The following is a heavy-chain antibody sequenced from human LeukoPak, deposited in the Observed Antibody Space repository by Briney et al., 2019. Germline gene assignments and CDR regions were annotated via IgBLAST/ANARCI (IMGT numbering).Heavy chain of an antibody. J-gene: IGHJ4*02. CDR1: GFTFSDYY. CDR2: ISSSSSYT. Sequence: GGSLTLSCAASGFTFSDYYMSWIRQAPGKGLEWVSYISSSSSYTNYADSVKGRFTISRDNAKNSLYLQMNSLRAEDTAVYYCARDSGSGGNFDYWGQGTLVTVSS. D-gene: IGHD2-15*01. CDR3: ARDSGSGGNFDY. V-gene: IGHV3-11*06.